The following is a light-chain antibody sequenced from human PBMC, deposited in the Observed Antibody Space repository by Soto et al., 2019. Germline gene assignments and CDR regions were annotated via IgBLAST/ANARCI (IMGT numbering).Light chain of an antibody. J-gene: IGLJ2*01. Sequence: QSVLTQLPSVSGTPGQTVSISCSGRSSNIGSNYVYWYQQLPGTAPRLLMYRADQRPSGVPDRFSGSKSGTSASLAIGGLRSEDEADYYCAAWDDTLSGLVFGGGTKLTVL. CDR2: RAD. CDR3: AAWDDTLSGLV. V-gene: IGLV1-47*01. CDR1: SSNIGSNY.